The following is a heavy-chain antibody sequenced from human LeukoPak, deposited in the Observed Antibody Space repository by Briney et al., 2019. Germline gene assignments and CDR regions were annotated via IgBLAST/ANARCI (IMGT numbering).Heavy chain of an antibody. CDR2: IYYSGSA. J-gene: IGHJ4*02. Sequence: PSETLSLTCTVSGGSISSYYWSWMRQPPGKGLEWIGYIYYSGSANYNPSLKSRVTISIDTSKNQFSLKLSSVTAADTAVYYCARDSSSWYGGFDYWGQGTLVTVSS. V-gene: IGHV4-59*01. D-gene: IGHD6-13*01. CDR1: GGSISSYY. CDR3: ARDSSSWYGGFDY.